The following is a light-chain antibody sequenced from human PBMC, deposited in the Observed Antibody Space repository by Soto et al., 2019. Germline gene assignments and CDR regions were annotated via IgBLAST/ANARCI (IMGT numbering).Light chain of an antibody. Sequence: DIVMTQSPDSLAVSLGERATINCKSSQSILHSANNENFLAWYQQKAGQPPKLLLYWASTRESGIPDRFSGSGSGTNFTLTISSLQAEDVAFYYCQQYYNTPLTFGGGTKVEIK. V-gene: IGKV4-1*01. CDR1: QSILHSANNENF. CDR3: QQYYNTPLT. J-gene: IGKJ4*01. CDR2: WAS.